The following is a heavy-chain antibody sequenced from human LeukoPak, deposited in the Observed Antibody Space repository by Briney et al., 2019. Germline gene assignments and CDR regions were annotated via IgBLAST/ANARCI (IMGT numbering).Heavy chain of an antibody. Sequence: GESLKISCKGSGYSFTSYWIGWVRQMPGKGLEWMGIIYPGDSDTRYSPSFQGQVTISAAKSISTAYLQWSSLKASDTAMYYCARGHSGITGTTTIRFDPWGQGTLVTVSS. CDR1: GYSFTSYW. D-gene: IGHD1-7*01. J-gene: IGHJ5*02. CDR3: ARGHSGITGTTTIRFDP. V-gene: IGHV5-51*01. CDR2: IYPGDSDT.